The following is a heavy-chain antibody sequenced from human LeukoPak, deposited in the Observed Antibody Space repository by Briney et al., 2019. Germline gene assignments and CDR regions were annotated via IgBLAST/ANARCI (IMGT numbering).Heavy chain of an antibody. CDR3: ARAYLGDCSSTSCYPHFDY. CDR1: GGSISSSSYY. Sequence: PSETLSLTCTVSGGSISSSSYYWGWIRQPPGKGLEWIGSIYYSGSTYYNPSLKSRVTISVDTSKNHFSLKLSSVTAADTAVYYCARAYLGDCSSTSCYPHFDYWGQGTLVTVSS. V-gene: IGHV4-39*02. J-gene: IGHJ4*02. D-gene: IGHD2-2*01. CDR2: IYYSGST.